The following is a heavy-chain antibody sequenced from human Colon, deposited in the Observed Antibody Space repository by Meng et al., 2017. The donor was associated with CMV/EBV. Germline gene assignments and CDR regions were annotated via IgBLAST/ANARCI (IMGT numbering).Heavy chain of an antibody. CDR1: RFTFSSYS. J-gene: IGHJ4*02. CDR3: GKQLAAAGLCIDY. V-gene: IGHV3-23*01. CDR2: ITASATRT. Sequence: GESLKISCAGSRFTFSSYSMNWVRQAPGKGLEWVAAITASATRTYYADPVKGRFTIARDDSKNTVYLQMNSLRAEDTAVYYCGKQLAAAGLCIDYWGQGTLVTVSS. D-gene: IGHD6-13*01.